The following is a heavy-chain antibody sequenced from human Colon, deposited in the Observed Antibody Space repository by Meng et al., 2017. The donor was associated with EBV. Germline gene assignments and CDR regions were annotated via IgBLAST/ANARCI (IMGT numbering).Heavy chain of an antibody. Sequence: QVRLQESGPGRVKPWGTLSLTCCVSGVSISSNIRWTWVRQPPGKGLEWIGDIDDIGSTNYNPSLNSRISISLDKSKNHFSLKVNSVTAADTAVYYCARGKQDAWELLAYWGQGALVTVSS. CDR2: IDDIGST. CDR1: GVSISSNIR. D-gene: IGHD1-26*01. J-gene: IGHJ4*02. V-gene: IGHV4-4*02. CDR3: ARGKQDAWELLAY.